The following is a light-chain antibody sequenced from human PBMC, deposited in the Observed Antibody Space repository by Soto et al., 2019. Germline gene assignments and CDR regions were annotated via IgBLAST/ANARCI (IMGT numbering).Light chain of an antibody. CDR3: SSYTTSSTRV. CDR1: SSDVGAYDH. J-gene: IGLJ1*01. V-gene: IGLV2-14*03. CDR2: EVS. Sequence: QSALTQPASVSGSPGQSITISCTGTSSDVGAYDHVSWYQQHPDKAPKLMIYEVSYWPSGVSNRFSASKSVNTATLTISGLQAEDEADYYCSSYTTSSTRVFGTGTKVTVL.